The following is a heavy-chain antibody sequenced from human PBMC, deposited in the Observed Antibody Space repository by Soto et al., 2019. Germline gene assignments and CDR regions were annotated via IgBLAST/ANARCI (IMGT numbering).Heavy chain of an antibody. J-gene: IGHJ6*02. D-gene: IGHD2-8*01. CDR2: ISGSGDGT. CDR3: TKSRRGILMVYGFGGMDV. CDR1: GFIGSSHA. Sequence: EVQLLESGGGAVQRGGSLRLSCAASGFIGSSHAMSWVRQAPGKGLEWVASISGSGDGTYYGDSVKGRFTISRDSSSSMLYLQMNNLRGEDTAVYFCTKSRRGILMVYGFGGMDVWGQGTTVTVS. V-gene: IGHV3-23*01.